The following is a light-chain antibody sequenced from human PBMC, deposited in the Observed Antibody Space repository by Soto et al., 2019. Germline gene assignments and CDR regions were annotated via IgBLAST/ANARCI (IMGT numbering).Light chain of an antibody. Sequence: EIVLTQSPGTLSLSPGERATLSCRASQSVSSSYLAWYQQNPGQAPRLLIYGASTRATGIPDRFSGSGSGTDFTLTISGLEPEDFALYYCQQYASSPITFGQGTRLEIK. CDR2: GAS. J-gene: IGKJ5*01. CDR1: QSVSSSY. CDR3: QQYASSPIT. V-gene: IGKV3-20*01.